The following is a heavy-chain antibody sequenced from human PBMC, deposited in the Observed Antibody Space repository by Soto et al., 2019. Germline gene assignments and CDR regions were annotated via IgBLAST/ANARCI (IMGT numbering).Heavy chain of an antibody. J-gene: IGHJ4*02. Sequence: SETLSLTCAVSGGSISSGGYSWSWIRQPPGKGLEWIGYIYHSGSTYYNPSLKSRVTISVDRSKNQFSLKLSSVTAADTAVYYCARETYYYDSSGYLGYYFDYWGQGTLVTVSS. CDR1: GGSISSGGYS. D-gene: IGHD3-22*01. CDR2: IYHSGST. CDR3: ARETYYYDSSGYLGYYFDY. V-gene: IGHV4-30-2*01.